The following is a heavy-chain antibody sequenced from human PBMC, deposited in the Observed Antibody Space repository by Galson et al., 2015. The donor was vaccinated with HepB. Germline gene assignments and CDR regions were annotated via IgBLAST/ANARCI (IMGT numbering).Heavy chain of an antibody. CDR3: SRFDYYFGLDV. Sequence: SEKVSCKASGYKFTNYNIHWIRQAPGQGLEWMARINPRGGDTTFSQTFRDRVTVTSETSTSTVYMEMNSLTSADAAVYYCSRFDYYFGLDVWGQGTTVIVSS. J-gene: IGHJ6*02. CDR2: INPRGGDT. CDR1: GYKFTNYN. V-gene: IGHV1-46*03.